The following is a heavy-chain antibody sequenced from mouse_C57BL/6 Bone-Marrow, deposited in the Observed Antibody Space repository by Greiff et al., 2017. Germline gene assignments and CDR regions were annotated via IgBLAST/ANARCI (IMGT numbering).Heavy chain of an antibody. D-gene: IGHD2-1*01. V-gene: IGHV1-4*01. CDR2: INPSSGYT. Sequence: QVQLKESGAELARPGASVKMSCKASGYTFTSYTMHWVKQRPGQGLEWIGYINPSSGYTKYNQKFKDKATLTAYKASSTAYMQLSSLTSEDSAVYYCARTLVGVFAYWGQGTLVTVSA. CDR3: ARTLVGVFAY. J-gene: IGHJ3*01. CDR1: GYTFTSYT.